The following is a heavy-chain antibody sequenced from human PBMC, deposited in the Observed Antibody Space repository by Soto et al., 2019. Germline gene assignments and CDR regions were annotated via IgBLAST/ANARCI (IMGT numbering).Heavy chain of an antibody. J-gene: IGHJ4*01. CDR2: ISSKSGSI. CDR1: GFNFDTFT. D-gene: IGHD3-10*01. CDR3: ARVGRYYHEATVSD. V-gene: IGHV3-21*01. Sequence: ELLLVESGGGLVKPGGSLKLSCVASGFNFDTFTMTWVRQAPGKGLELVSSISSKSGSIYYADSLKGRFTVSRDNAENSLYLQMTSLTVDDTAVYYCARVGRYYHEATVSDCGQGTLVTVSS.